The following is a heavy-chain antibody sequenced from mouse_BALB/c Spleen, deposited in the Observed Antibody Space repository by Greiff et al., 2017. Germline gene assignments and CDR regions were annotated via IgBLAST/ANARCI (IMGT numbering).Heavy chain of an antibody. CDR3: ARELGITPRSLFAY. D-gene: IGHD2-4*01. Sequence: EVQLMESGGGLVKPGGSLKLSCAASGFTFSDYYMYWVRQTPEKRLEWVATISDGGSYTYYPDSVKGRFTISRDNAKNNLYLQMSSLKSEDTAMYYCARELGITPRSLFAYWGPEGLVTVSA. CDR1: GFTFSDYY. J-gene: IGHJ3*01. V-gene: IGHV5-4*02. CDR2: ISDGGSYT.